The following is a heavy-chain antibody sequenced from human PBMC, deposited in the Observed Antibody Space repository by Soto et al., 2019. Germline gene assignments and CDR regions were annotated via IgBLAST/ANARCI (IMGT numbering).Heavy chain of an antibody. CDR3: ARHRGPTGPNY. CDR1: GDSISSNNYH. V-gene: IGHV4-39*01. D-gene: IGHD3-10*01. J-gene: IGHJ4*02. CDR2: IYHIVNT. Sequence: SETLSLTCTVSGDSISSNNYHWGWIRQPPGKGLVWFGSIYHIVNTYHNPSLKSRVTISVDTSKNQLSLNLRSVTAADTAVYYCARHRGPTGPNYWGQGTLVTVSS.